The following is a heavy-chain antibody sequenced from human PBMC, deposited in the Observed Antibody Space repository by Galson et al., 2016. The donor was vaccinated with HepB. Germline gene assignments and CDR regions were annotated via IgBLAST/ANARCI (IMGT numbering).Heavy chain of an antibody. CDR1: GYTFTSYG. Sequence: SVKVSCKASGYTFTSYGISWVRQAPGQGLEWMGWISAYNGNTNYAQKAQGRVTMTTDTSTSTAYMELRSLRSDDTAVDCCARDWNDVNFDVWGQGTMVTVSP. V-gene: IGHV1-18*01. CDR3: ARDWNDVNFDV. CDR2: ISAYNGNT. J-gene: IGHJ3*01. D-gene: IGHD1-1*01.